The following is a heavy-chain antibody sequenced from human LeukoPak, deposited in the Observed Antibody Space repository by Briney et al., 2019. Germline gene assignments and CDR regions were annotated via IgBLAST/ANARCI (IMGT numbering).Heavy chain of an antibody. CDR3: ANEYYYDSSGYYYLDY. CDR1: GFTFSSYG. V-gene: IGHV3-30*02. J-gene: IGHJ4*02. Sequence: GGSLRLSCAASGFTFSSYGMHWVRQAPGKGLEWVAFIRYDGSNKYYADTVKGRFTISRDNSKNTLYLQMNSLRAADTAVYYCANEYYYDSSGYYYLDYWGQGTLVTVSS. D-gene: IGHD3-22*01. CDR2: IRYDGSNK.